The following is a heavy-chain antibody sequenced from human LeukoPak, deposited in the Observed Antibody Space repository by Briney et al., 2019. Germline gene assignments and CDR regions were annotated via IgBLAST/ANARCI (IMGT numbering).Heavy chain of an antibody. J-gene: IGHJ3*02. D-gene: IGHD4/OR15-4a*01. CDR2: IRYDGGNE. V-gene: IGHV3-30*02. Sequence: GGSLRLSCAASGFSFSNYGMHWVRQAPGKGLEWVAYIRYDGGNEYYGDSVKGRFTVSRESSSNTLFLQMDSLQPEDTANYFCAKGQGSHANYVSDGLDIWGQGTMDTVSS. CDR1: GFSFSNYG. CDR3: AKGQGSHANYVSDGLDI.